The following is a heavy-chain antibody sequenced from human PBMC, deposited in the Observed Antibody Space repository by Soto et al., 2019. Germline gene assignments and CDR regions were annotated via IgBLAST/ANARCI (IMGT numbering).Heavy chain of an antibody. V-gene: IGHV3-23*01. J-gene: IGHJ5*01. CDR3: AKGFIVVVTVIRPDDAFDA. Sequence: EVQLLESGGGLVQPGGSMRLSCAASGFTFVNYGMNWVRQAPGKGLEWVSGISGGGGSTYYADSVKGRFTISRDPSKNTIFLEMNSLRAEDTAVYYCAKGFIVVVTVIRPDDAFDAWGQGTLVTVSS. CDR2: ISGGGGST. CDR1: GFTFVNYG. D-gene: IGHD2-21*02.